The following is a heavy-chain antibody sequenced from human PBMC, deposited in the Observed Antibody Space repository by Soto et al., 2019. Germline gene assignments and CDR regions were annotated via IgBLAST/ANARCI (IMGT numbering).Heavy chain of an antibody. CDR2: INHSGRV. CDR3: STRAYDTNGYYRFDP. D-gene: IGHD3-22*01. J-gene: IGHJ5*01. V-gene: IGHV4-34*01. CDR1: GGSFSGHS. Sequence: PSETLSLTYAVYGGSFSGHSWTWIRQSPGKGLEWIGDINHSGRVNYSPSLKSRVTISLDTSKNQFSLTLSAVTAADTAMYYCSTRAYDTNGYYRFDPWGQGTLVTVS.